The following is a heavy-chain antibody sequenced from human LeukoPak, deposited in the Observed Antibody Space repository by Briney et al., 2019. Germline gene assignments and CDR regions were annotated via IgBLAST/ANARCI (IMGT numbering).Heavy chain of an antibody. V-gene: IGHV3-23*01. CDR2: IDGSGTDT. CDR1: GFTLSSQA. CDR3: AKSWGQIYYFDY. J-gene: IGHJ4*02. D-gene: IGHD3-16*01. Sequence: GGSLRHSCAASGFTLSSQAMSWVRQAPGEGPEWVAGIDGSGTDTRYADAVKGRFTTSRDNSKNTLYLQMNRLRVEDTAVYYCAKSWGQIYYFDYWGQGTLVTVSS.